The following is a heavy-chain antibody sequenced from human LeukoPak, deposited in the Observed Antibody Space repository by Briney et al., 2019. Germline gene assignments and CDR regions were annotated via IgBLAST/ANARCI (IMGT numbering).Heavy chain of an antibody. V-gene: IGHV3-53*01. CDR2: IYSGGPT. CDR1: GFTVSLYY. CDR3: ARGWVVATGGFDM. J-gene: IGHJ3*02. D-gene: IGHD2-8*02. Sequence: HPGGSLRLSGAASGFTVSLYYMTWVRQAPGKGLEWVSVIYSGGPTYYADSVKGRFTISRDNSKNTVYLQMNSLRGEDTAVYFCARGWVVATGGFDMWGQGTMVTVSS.